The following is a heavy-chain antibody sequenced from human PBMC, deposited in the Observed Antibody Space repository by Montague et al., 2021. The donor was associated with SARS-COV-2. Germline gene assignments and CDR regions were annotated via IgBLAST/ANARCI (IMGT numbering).Heavy chain of an antibody. Sequence: SLRLSCAASGFTFSSYAMTWVRQAPGKGLEWVSAMSDRGGSIYYADSVKGRFTISRDNSKNTLYLQMNSLRAEDTAVYFCAKGRVAVPRFHWVKMDVWGQGTTVTVSS. CDR2: MSDRGGSI. V-gene: IGHV3-23*01. CDR3: AKGRVAVPRFHWVKMDV. CDR1: GFTFSSYA. D-gene: IGHD6-19*01. J-gene: IGHJ6*02.